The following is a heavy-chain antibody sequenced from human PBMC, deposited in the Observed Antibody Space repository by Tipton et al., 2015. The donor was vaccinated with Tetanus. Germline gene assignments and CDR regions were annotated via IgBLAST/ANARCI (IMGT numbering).Heavy chain of an antibody. D-gene: IGHD5-24*01. V-gene: IGHV1-8*01. Sequence: QLVQSGAEVKKPGASVKVSCKASGYTFTSYDINWVRQATGQGLEWMGWMNPNSGNTGYAQKFQGRVTMTRNTSISTAYMELSSLRSEDTAVYYWARVVDGYNPYYFDYWGQGTLFTVSS. J-gene: IGHJ4*02. CDR3: ARVVDGYNPYYFDY. CDR2: MNPNSGNT. CDR1: GYTFTSYD.